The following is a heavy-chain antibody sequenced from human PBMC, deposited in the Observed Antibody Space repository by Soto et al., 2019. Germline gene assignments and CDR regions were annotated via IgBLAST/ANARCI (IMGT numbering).Heavy chain of an antibody. CDR1: GFSLSTTGVG. Sequence: SGPTLVNPTQTLTLTCTFSGFSLSTTGVGVGWIRQPPGKALEWLALIYWDDDKRYNPSLNSRLTITKDTSKNQVVLAMTNMDPVDTATYYCVQSRCGGDCLQSYSSHSYYGLDVWGQGTTVTV. V-gene: IGHV2-5*02. CDR2: IYWDDDK. CDR3: VQSRCGGDCLQSYSSHSYYGLDV. D-gene: IGHD2-21*02. J-gene: IGHJ6*02.